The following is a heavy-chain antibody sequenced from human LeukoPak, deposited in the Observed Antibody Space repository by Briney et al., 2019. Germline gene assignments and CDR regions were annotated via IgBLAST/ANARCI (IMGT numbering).Heavy chain of an antibody. J-gene: IGHJ4*02. CDR2: IYPSDSDT. CDR1: GYSFTTDW. V-gene: IGHV5-51*01. Sequence: GASVKISCKGSGYSFTTDWIGWVRQMPGKGLEWMGIIYPSDSDTRYSPSFQGQVTISADKSISTAYLQWSSLKASDTAVYYCARLYGDYPTGPFDYWGQGTLVTVSS. CDR3: ARLYGDYPTGPFDY. D-gene: IGHD4-17*01.